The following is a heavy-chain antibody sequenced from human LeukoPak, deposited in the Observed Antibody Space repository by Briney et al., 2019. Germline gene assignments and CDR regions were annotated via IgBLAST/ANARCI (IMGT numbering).Heavy chain of an antibody. D-gene: IGHD3-3*01. CDR3: ARHSNYDFWSGYPWRYYYYYMDV. J-gene: IGHJ6*03. Sequence: SETLSLTCTVSGGSISSYYWSWIRQPPGKGLKGLGYIYTSGGTNYNPSLKSRVTISVDTSKNQFSLKLSSVTAADTAVYYCARHSNYDFWSGYPWRYYYYYMDVWGKGTTVTVSS. CDR1: GGSISSYY. CDR2: IYTSGGT. V-gene: IGHV4-4*09.